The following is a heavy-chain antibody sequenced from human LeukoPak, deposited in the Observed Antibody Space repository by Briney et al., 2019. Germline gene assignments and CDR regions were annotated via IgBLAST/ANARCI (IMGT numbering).Heavy chain of an antibody. V-gene: IGHV1-18*01. CDR2: ISAYNGNT. Sequence: ALVKVSCKASGYTFTSYGISWVRQAPGQGLEWMGWISAYNGNTNYAQKLQGRVTMTTDTSTSTAYMELRSLRSDDTAVYYCARDTIVGATGDFDYWGQGTLVTVSS. CDR3: ARDTIVGATGDFDY. D-gene: IGHD1-26*01. J-gene: IGHJ4*02. CDR1: GYTFTSYG.